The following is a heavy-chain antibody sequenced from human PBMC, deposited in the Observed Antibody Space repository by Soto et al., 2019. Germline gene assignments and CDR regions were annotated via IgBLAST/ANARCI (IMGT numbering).Heavy chain of an antibody. V-gene: IGHV1-69*01. CDR3: ASRGYSYGPYYYYGMDV. J-gene: IGHJ6*02. Sequence: QVQLVQSGAEVKKPGSSVKVSCKASGGTFSSYAISWVRQAPGQGLEWMGGIIPIFGTANYAQKFQGRVKIPADDSTNIAYMEQSSLRSEDTAVYYCASRGYSYGPYYYYGMDVWGQGTTGTVSS. CDR2: IIPIFGTA. D-gene: IGHD5-18*01. CDR1: GGTFSSYA.